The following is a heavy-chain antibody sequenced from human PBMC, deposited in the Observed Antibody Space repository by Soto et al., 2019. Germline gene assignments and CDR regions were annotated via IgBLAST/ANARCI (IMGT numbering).Heavy chain of an antibody. CDR1: GFTFSSYA. D-gene: IGHD2-8*01. Sequence: VQLVESGGGVVQPGRSLRLSCAASGFTFSSYAMHWVRQAPGKGLEWVAVISYDGSNKYYADSVKGRFTISRDNSKNTLYLQMNSLRAEDTAVYYCARDRATKADFDYWGQGTLVTVSS. CDR2: ISYDGSNK. J-gene: IGHJ4*02. CDR3: ARDRATKADFDY. V-gene: IGHV3-30-3*01.